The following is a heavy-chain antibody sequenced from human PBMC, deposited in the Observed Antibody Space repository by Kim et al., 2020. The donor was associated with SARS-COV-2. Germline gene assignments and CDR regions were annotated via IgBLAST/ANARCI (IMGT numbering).Heavy chain of an antibody. Sequence: SETLSLTCTVSGDYISGSTYYWGWIRRPPGKGLEWIGTIYHSGTTEYSPSLKSRVTISADTSKNQLSLNLTSVTAADTAVYFCVRPIRGGRHDAFDIWGQGTIVTVSS. D-gene: IGHD3-10*01. J-gene: IGHJ3*02. V-gene: IGHV4-39*01. CDR1: GDYISGSTYY. CDR3: VRPIRGGRHDAFDI. CDR2: IYHSGTT.